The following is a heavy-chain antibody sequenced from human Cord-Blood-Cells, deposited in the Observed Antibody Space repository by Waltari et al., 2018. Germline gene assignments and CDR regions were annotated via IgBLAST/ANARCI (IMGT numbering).Heavy chain of an antibody. J-gene: IGHJ4*02. V-gene: IGHV1-24*01. CDR1: GSTLTELS. D-gene: IGHD3-10*01. CDR2: FETEDGET. CDR3: ATDSLNGSGSY. Sequence: QVQLVKYGAEVKQPGASVKVSCKVSGSTLTELSMHWVRQAPGKGLEWMGGFETEDGETIYAQEFQGRVTITEDTSTDTAYMELSSLRSEDTAVYYCATDSLNGSGSYWGQGTLVTVSS.